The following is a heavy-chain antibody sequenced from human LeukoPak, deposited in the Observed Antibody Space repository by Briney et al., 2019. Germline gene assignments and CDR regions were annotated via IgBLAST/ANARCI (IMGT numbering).Heavy chain of an antibody. CDR2: ISGSGGST. V-gene: IGHV3-23*01. CDR3: AKELHLYSSGWYYFDY. D-gene: IGHD6-19*01. CDR1: GFTFSSYA. J-gene: IGHJ4*02. Sequence: GGSLRLSCAASGFTFSSYAMSWVRQAPGKGLEWVSAISGSGGSTYYADSVKGRFTISRDNSKNTLYLQMNSLRAEDTAVYYCAKELHLYSSGWYYFDYWGQGTLVTVSS.